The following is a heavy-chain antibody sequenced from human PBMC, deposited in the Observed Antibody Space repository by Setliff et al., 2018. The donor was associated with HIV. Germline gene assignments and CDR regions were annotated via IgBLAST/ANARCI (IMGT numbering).Heavy chain of an antibody. J-gene: IGHJ5*02. V-gene: IGHV4-4*02. Sequence: SETLSLTCTVSGGPIRSPNWWSWVRQPPGKGLEWIGEIFHGGNTNYSPSLESRVTLSVDKSKNQFSLKLSSVTAADTAVYHCARAGDYGSGSPFDRWGQGILVTVSS. CDR2: IFHGGNT. D-gene: IGHD3-10*01. CDR3: ARAGDYGSGSPFDR. CDR1: GGPIRSPNW.